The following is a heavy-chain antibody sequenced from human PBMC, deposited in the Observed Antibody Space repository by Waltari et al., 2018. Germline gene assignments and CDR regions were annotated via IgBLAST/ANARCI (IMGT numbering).Heavy chain of an antibody. J-gene: IGHJ5*02. Sequence: QVQLQESGPGLVKPSKTLSLTCTVSGGSLSSYSWNWIRQPPGKALEWIGYIYYSGSTDYNPSLKSRVTISVDTSKNQISLKLSSVTAADTAVYYCAKEEAAGGLPWGAFDPWGQGTLVTVSS. CDR3: AKEEAAGGLPWGAFDP. V-gene: IGHV4-59*01. CDR1: GGSLSSYS. CDR2: IYYSGST. D-gene: IGHD6-13*01.